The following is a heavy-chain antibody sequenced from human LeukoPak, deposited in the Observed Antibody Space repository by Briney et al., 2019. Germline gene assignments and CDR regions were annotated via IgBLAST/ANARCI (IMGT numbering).Heavy chain of an antibody. CDR2: ISGSGGST. CDR1: GFTFSSYA. J-gene: IGHJ4*02. Sequence: GGSLRLSCAASGFTFSSYAMSWVRQAPGKGLEWVSAISGSGGSTYYADSVKGRFTISRDNSKNTLCLQMNSLRAEDTAVYYCAKCGGDYSYYFDYWGQGTLVTVSS. D-gene: IGHD2-21*02. V-gene: IGHV3-23*01. CDR3: AKCGGDYSYYFDY.